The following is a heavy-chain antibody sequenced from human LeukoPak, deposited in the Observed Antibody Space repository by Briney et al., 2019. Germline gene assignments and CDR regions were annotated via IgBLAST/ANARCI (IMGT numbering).Heavy chain of an antibody. CDR2: ISAYNGNT. J-gene: IGHJ4*02. V-gene: IGHV1-18*01. CDR3: TRAHGFDSSGYSEAYFDD. D-gene: IGHD3-22*01. CDR1: GYTFDRYG. Sequence: ASVKASCKASGYTFDRYGIGWVRQAPGQGLEWMGWISAYNGNTNYAQKLQGRVTLTTDTSTTTAYMELRSLRSDDTAVYYCTRAHGFDSSGYSEAYFDDWGQGTLVTVSS.